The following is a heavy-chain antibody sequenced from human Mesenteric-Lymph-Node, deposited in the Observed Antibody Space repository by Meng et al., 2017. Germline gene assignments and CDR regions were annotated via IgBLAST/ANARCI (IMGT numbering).Heavy chain of an antibody. J-gene: IGHJ5*02. CDR2: IYSGGGA. Sequence: VGTGGGLIPPVAPPVLSWPASEFSGGTNYMSWVRPAPGKGLEWVSVIYSGGGAHYADSVKGRFTMSRDNYNNAVYLQMDSLTVEDTGVYYCARGHYDQFCFDPWGQGTLVTVSS. CDR3: ARGHYDQFCFDP. D-gene: IGHD3-22*01. V-gene: IGHV3-53*02. CDR1: EFSGGTNY.